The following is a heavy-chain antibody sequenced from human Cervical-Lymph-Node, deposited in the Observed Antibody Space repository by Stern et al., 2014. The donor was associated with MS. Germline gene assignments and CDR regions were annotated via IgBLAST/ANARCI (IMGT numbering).Heavy chain of an antibody. J-gene: IGHJ6*02. V-gene: IGHV1-69*06. CDR3: ARPWGIVATTGTHYYYYGMDV. Sequence: QVQLVESGAEVKKPGSSVKVSCKTSGDTFRNYAISWVRQAPGQGLEGMGGIIPIFGTTNYAQEFQGRVTLTADTSTTTAYMELSSLRYGDTAVYFCARPWGIVATTGTHYYYYGMDVWGQGTTVTVAS. CDR2: IIPIFGTT. CDR1: GDTFRNYA. D-gene: IGHD5-12*01.